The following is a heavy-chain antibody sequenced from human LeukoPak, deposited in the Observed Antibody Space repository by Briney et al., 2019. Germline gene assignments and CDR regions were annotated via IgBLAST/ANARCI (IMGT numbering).Heavy chain of an antibody. CDR1: GFTFSSYW. CDR3: AKSLYSSSWYYFDY. D-gene: IGHD6-13*01. Sequence: GGSLRLSCAASGFTFSSYWMSWVRQAPGKGLEWVSAISGSGGSTYYADSVKGRFTISRDNSKNTLYLQMNSLRAEDAAVYYCAKSLYSSSWYYFDYWGQGTLVTVSS. V-gene: IGHV3-23*01. CDR2: ISGSGGST. J-gene: IGHJ4*02.